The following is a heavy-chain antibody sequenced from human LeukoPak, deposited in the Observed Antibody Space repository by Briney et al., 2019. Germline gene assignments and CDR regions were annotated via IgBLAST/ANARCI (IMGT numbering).Heavy chain of an antibody. V-gene: IGHV3-23*01. Sequence: SGGSLRLSCTASGFTLSSYAMSWVRQAPGEGLEWVSTISGSADNTNYAEAVKGRFTISRDNSKNTMYLQMSSLRAEDTAVYYCAKQGFGCWGQGTLVTVSS. J-gene: IGHJ4*02. CDR1: GFTLSSYA. CDR3: AKQGFGC. CDR2: ISGSADNT.